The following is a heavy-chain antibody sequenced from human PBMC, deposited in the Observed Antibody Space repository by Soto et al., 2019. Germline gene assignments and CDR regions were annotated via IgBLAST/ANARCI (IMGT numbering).Heavy chain of an antibody. D-gene: IGHD2-15*01. J-gene: IGHJ6*02. CDR3: ASGLPPPKGCSGGSRHQRVVYNYYGMDV. V-gene: IGHV1-2*02. CDR2: INPNSGGT. Sequence: GASVKVSCKASGYTFTGYYMHWVRQAPGQGVEWMGWINPNSGGTNYAQRFQGGVTMTRGTAISTAYMELSRLRSDHTAVYYCASGLPPPKGCSGGSRHQRVVYNYYGMDVWGQGTTVTVSS. CDR1: GYTFTGYY.